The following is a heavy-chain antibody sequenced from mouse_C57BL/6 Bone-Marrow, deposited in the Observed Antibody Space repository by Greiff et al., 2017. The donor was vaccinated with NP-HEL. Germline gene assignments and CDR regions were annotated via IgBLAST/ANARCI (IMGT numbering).Heavy chain of an antibody. Sequence: VQLQQSGAELVRPGTSVKVSCKASGSAFTNYLIEWVKQRPGQGLEWIGVINPGSGGTNYNEKFKGKATLTADKSSSTAYMQLSSLTSEDSAVYFCARFLYGSRRYFDVWGTGTTVTVSS. CDR1: GSAFTNYL. CDR3: ARFLYGSRRYFDV. D-gene: IGHD1-1*01. CDR2: INPGSGGT. J-gene: IGHJ1*03. V-gene: IGHV1-54*01.